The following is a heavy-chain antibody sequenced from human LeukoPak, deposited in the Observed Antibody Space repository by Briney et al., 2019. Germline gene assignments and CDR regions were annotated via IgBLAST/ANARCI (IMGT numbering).Heavy chain of an antibody. Sequence: HSASLSLTRTLAGGSISSYSWSWRRQPAGKGLDWIGRIYPRERPNYTPSLKNRVIMSVDKSKNQFSLKLRSVTAADTAVYYCAREWHPAFDYWGQGNLVTVSS. J-gene: IGHJ4*02. D-gene: IGHD5-12*01. V-gene: IGHV4-4*07. CDR2: IYPRERP. CDR1: GGSISSYS. CDR3: AREWHPAFDY.